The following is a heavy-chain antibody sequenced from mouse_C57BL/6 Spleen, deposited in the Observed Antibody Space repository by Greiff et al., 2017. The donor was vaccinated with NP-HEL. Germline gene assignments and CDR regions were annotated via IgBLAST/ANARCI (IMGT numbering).Heavy chain of an antibody. CDR2: IDPSDSYT. CDR3: ARIETAQATWAY. Sequence: QVQLQQPGAELVKPGASVKLSCKASGYTFTSYWMQWVKQRPGQGLEWIGEIDPSDSYTNYNQKFKGKATLTVDTSSSTAYMQLSSLTSEDSAVYYCARIETAQATWAYWGQGTLVTVSA. D-gene: IGHD3-2*02. J-gene: IGHJ3*01. V-gene: IGHV1-50*01. CDR1: GYTFTSYW.